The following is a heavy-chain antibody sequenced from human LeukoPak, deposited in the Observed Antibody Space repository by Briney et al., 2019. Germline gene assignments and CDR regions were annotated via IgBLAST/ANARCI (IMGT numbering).Heavy chain of an antibody. V-gene: IGHV3-23*01. CDR3: AKDPLGYYDSSGYYYGSFDY. D-gene: IGHD3-22*01. Sequence: GGSLRLSCAASGFTFSSYAMSWVRQAPGKGLEWVSAISGSGGSTYYADSVKGRFTISRDNSKNTLYLQMNSLRAADTAVYYCAKDPLGYYDSSGYYYGSFDYWGQGTLVTVSS. CDR1: GFTFSSYA. J-gene: IGHJ4*02. CDR2: ISGSGGST.